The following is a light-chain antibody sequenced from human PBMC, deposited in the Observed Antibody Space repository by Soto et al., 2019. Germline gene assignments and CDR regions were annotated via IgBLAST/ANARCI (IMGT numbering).Light chain of an antibody. CDR1: QSISNS. J-gene: IGKJ1*01. CDR2: QTS. Sequence: DIQMTQSPSTLSASVGDRVTITCRASQSISNSLAWFQQKPGKAPKVLIYQTSKLHNGVPSRFSGSGSGTQFTLTISVLQPDDFATYYCQRYNSDSETFGQGTKVEIK. CDR3: QRYNSDSET. V-gene: IGKV1-5*03.